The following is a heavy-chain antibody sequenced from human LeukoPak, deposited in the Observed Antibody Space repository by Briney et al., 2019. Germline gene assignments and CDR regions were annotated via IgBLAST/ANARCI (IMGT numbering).Heavy chain of an antibody. Sequence: PGGSLRLSCAASGFTFTTYAMSWVRQAPGMGLEWVSVISGSGSSTYYADSVKGRFTISRDNSKNTLYLQMNSLRAEDTAVYYCAKGGIDYGDYEGYFDYWGQGTLVTVSS. CDR3: AKGGIDYGDYEGYFDY. CDR1: GFTFTTYA. V-gene: IGHV3-23*01. J-gene: IGHJ4*02. CDR2: ISGSGSST. D-gene: IGHD4-17*01.